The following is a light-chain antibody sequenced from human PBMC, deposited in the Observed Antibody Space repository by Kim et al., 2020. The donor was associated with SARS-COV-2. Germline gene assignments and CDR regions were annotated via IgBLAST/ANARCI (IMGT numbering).Light chain of an antibody. CDR2: WAS. CDR1: QSVLYTPSNKYC. V-gene: IGKV4-1*01. CDR3: QQYYSIPFT. Sequence: DIVMTQSPDSLAVSLGERATINCKSSQSVLYTPSNKYCLGWYQLKPGQPPKLLIDWASTRESGVPDRFSGSGSGTDFTLTISSLQAEDVAVYYCQQYYSIPFTFGGGTKVEI. J-gene: IGKJ4*01.